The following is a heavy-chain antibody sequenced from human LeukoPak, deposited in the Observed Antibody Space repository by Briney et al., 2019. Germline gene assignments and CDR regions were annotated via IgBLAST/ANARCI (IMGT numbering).Heavy chain of an antibody. J-gene: IGHJ4*02. Sequence: GGSLRLSCTASGFTFGDYAMSWVRQAPGKGLEXVGFIRSKAYGGTTEYAASVKGRFTISRDDSKSIAYLQMNSLKTEDTAVYYCTREGYYFNYWGQGTLVTVSS. CDR1: GFTFGDYA. CDR3: TREGYYFNY. V-gene: IGHV3-49*04. CDR2: IRSKAYGGTT.